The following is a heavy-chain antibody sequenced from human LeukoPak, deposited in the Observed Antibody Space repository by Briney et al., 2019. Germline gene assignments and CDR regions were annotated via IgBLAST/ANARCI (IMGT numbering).Heavy chain of an antibody. D-gene: IGHD6-6*01. V-gene: IGHV4-4*07. J-gene: IGHJ4*02. CDR3: AREGQQLVPPFDY. Sequence: PSETLSLTCSVSGGSTGSDYWSWIRQPAGKGLEWVGRIYVSGSTNYNPSLESRVTISVDTSKNQFSLQLTSLTAADTAVYYCAREGQQLVPPFDYWGQGTLVTVSS. CDR1: GGSTGSDY. CDR2: IYVSGST.